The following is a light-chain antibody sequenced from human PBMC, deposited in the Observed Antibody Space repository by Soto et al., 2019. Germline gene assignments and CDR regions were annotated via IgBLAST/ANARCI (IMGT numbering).Light chain of an antibody. CDR2: STS. CDR1: TGTVNSGHY. V-gene: IGLV7-43*01. CDR3: LLYFGSAELV. J-gene: IGLJ2*01. Sequence: QTVVIQEPSLTVSPGGTVTLTCTSSTGTVNSGHYPNWFQKRPGQAPKALIYSTSNKYSWTPDHFSGSLLGGKAALTLSGVQPEDEADYFCLLYFGSAELVFGGGTKLTAL.